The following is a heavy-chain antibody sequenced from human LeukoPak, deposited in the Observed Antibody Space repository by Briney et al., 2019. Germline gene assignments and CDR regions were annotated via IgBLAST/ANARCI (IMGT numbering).Heavy chain of an antibody. D-gene: IGHD1-26*01. Sequence: SETLSLICTVSGGSISSFYWSWIRQPPGKGLQWIGYIYYSGSTNYNPSLKSRVTISVDTSKNQFSLKLSSVTAADTAVYYCAREEPATWSYFAYWGQGTLVTVSS. CDR2: IYYSGST. CDR3: AREEPATWSYFAY. CDR1: GGSISSFY. V-gene: IGHV4-59*01. J-gene: IGHJ4*02.